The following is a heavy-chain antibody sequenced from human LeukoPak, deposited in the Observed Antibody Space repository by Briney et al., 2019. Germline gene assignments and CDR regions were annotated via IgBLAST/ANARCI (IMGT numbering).Heavy chain of an antibody. Sequence: SVNVSFKASGGTFSIYAISWVRQAPGQGGEGMGGIIPIFGIANYAQKFQGRVTITADKSTSTAYMELSSLRSEDTAVYYCARGPVKDSSGYWTTPHDYWGQGTLVTVSS. CDR3: ARGPVKDSSGYWTTPHDY. CDR1: GGTFSIYA. J-gene: IGHJ4*02. V-gene: IGHV1-69*17. CDR2: IIPIFGIA. D-gene: IGHD3-22*01.